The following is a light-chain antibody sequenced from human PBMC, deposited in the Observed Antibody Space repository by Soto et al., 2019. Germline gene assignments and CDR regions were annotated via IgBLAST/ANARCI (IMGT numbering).Light chain of an antibody. CDR1: ESISGW. Sequence: DIQMTQSPSTLSASVGDRVTITCRASESISGWLAWYQQKPGKAPKLVIFKASTLASGVPSRFSGSGSGTEFTLSISSLQPDDFATYYCLQYNSYPRTFGQGTKVEIK. V-gene: IGKV1-5*03. CDR2: KAS. J-gene: IGKJ1*01. CDR3: LQYNSYPRT.